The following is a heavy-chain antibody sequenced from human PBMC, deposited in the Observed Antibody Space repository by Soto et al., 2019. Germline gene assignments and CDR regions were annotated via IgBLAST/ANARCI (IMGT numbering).Heavy chain of an antibody. Sequence: EVQLVESGGGLVQPGGSLRLSCAASGFTVSSNYMSWVRQAPGKGLEWVSGIYSGGSTYYADSVKGRFTISRDNSKNTLYLQMNSLRAEDTAVYYCARQWGSSWYGDYWGQGTLVTVSS. CDR3: ARQWGSSWYGDY. CDR1: GFTVSSNY. V-gene: IGHV3-66*04. J-gene: IGHJ4*02. D-gene: IGHD6-13*01. CDR2: IYSGGST.